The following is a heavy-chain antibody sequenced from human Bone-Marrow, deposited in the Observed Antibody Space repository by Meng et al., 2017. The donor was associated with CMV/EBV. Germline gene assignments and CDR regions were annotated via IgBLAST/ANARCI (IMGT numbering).Heavy chain of an antibody. CDR1: GGSFSGYY. D-gene: IGHD3-16*02. CDR2: INHSGST. J-gene: IGHJ5*02. CDR3: ASRYGWGSYRYTPT. Sequence: GSLRLSCAVYGGSFSGYYWSWIRQPPGKGLEWIGEINHSGSTNYNPSLKRRVTITVDTSKNQFSLKLSSVTAAETAVYSWASRYGWGSYRYTPTWGQGTLVTVSS. V-gene: IGHV4-34*01.